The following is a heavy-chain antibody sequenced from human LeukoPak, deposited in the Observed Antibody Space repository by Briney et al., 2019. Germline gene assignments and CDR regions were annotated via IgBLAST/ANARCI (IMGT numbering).Heavy chain of an antibody. V-gene: IGHV4-4*02. CDR3: ASLRERSYYARGFDY. CDR1: GDSIISINW. J-gene: IGHJ4*02. Sequence: SETLSLTCAVSGDSIISINWWSWVRQPPGKGLEWIGEIYHSGITKYSPSLKSRVTISVDKSKNQFSLKLSSVSAADTAVYYCASLRERSYYARGFDYWGREPWSPSPQ. D-gene: IGHD1-26*01. CDR2: IYHSGIT.